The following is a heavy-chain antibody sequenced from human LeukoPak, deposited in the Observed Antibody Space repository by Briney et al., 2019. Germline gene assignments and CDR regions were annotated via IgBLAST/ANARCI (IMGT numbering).Heavy chain of an antibody. D-gene: IGHD6-19*01. Sequence: PGGSLRLSCAASGFTFSDYYMSWIRQAPGKGLEWVSYISSSSTYINYADSVKGRFTISRDNAKNSLYLQMNSLRAEDTAVYYCARAIAVTPWYFDLWGRGTLVTVSS. J-gene: IGHJ2*01. CDR2: ISSSSTYI. CDR3: ARAIAVTPWYFDL. CDR1: GFTFSDYY. V-gene: IGHV3-11*03.